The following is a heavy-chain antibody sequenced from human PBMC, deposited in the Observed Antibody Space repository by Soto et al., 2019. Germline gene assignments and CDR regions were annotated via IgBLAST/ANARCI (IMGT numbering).Heavy chain of an antibody. D-gene: IGHD6-6*01. CDR2: IWYDGNDK. CDR1: GFTFSSYG. V-gene: IGHV3-33*01. CDR3: ARDRHSSSSGYFEY. Sequence: QVQLVESGGGVVQPWRSLRLSCAASGFTFSSYGMHWVRQAPGKGLEWVAVIWYDGNDKYYADFVKGRFTISRDNAKNTVSLQMNSLRAEDTAVYYCARDRHSSSSGYFEYWGQGTLVTVSS. J-gene: IGHJ4*02.